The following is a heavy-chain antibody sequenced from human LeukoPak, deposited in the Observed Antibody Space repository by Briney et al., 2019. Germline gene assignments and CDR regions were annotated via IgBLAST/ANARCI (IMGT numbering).Heavy chain of an antibody. CDR3: ARYGAFLDY. CDR1: GFTFSNYA. V-gene: IGHV3-30*04. Sequence: GGSLRLSCAASGFTFSNYAMYWVRQAPGKGLEWVAVISYDGRNQYYADAVKGRFTVSRDNSKSTLYLQMNSLRGEDTAVYNCARYGAFLDYWGQGTLVTVSS. J-gene: IGHJ4*02. D-gene: IGHD3-3*02. CDR2: ISYDGRNQ.